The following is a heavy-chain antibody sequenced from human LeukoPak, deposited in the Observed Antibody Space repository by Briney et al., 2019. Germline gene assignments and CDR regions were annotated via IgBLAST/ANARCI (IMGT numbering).Heavy chain of an antibody. CDR3: AKGGQWLDTYFDY. CDR2: ISGSGGST. J-gene: IGHJ4*02. CDR1: GFTFSSHA. V-gene: IGHV3-23*01. Sequence: PGGSLRLSCAASGFTFSSHAMSWVRQAPGKGLEWVSAISGSGGSTYYADSVKGRFTISRDNSKNTLYLQMNSLRAEDTAVYYCAKGGQWLDTYFDYWGQGTLVTVSS. D-gene: IGHD6-19*01.